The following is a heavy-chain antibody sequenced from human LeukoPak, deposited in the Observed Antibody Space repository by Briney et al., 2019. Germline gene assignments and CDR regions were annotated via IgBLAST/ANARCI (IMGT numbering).Heavy chain of an antibody. CDR3: AKGGFMTTDFDP. J-gene: IGHJ5*02. D-gene: IGHD4-11*01. CDR2: ISGSGGST. CDR1: GFTFSSYA. Sequence: GGSLRLSCAASGFTFSSYAMSWVRQAPGKGLEWVSAISGSGGSTHYADSVKGRFTISRDNSKNTLYLQMNSLRAEDTAVYYCAKGGFMTTDFDPWGQGTLVTVSS. V-gene: IGHV3-23*01.